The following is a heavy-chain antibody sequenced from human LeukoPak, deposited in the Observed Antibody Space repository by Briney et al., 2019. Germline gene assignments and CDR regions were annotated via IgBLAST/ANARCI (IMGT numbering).Heavy chain of an antibody. CDR2: INWDGTNT. CDR3: AKDGGVSGLNWFDS. Sequence: GGSLRLSRLASGFTFDNSAMHWVRHAPGKGLEWVSLINWDGTNTLYANSVRGRFTISRDNNINSLYLHMNNLRLEDSAVYYCAKDGGVSGLNWFDSWGQGTLVTVSS. V-gene: IGHV3-43D*04. D-gene: IGHD3-16*01. J-gene: IGHJ5*01. CDR1: GFTFDNSA.